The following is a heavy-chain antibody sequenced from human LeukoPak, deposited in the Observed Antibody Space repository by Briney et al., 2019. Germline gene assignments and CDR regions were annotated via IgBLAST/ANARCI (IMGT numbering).Heavy chain of an antibody. CDR3: ASLANYLDY. CDR2: INHSGST. V-gene: IGHV4-34*01. Sequence: SETLSLTCAVYGGSFSGYYWSWIRQPPGKGLEWIGEINHSGSTNYNPSLKSRVTISVDTSKNQFSLKLSSVTAADTAVYYCASLANYLDYWGQGTLVTVSS. D-gene: IGHD5-24*01. CDR1: GGSFSGYY. J-gene: IGHJ4*02.